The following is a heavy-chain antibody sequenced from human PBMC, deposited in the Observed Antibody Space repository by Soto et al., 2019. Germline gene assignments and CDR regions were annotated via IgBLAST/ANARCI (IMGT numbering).Heavy chain of an antibody. J-gene: IGHJ5*02. Sequence: PGGSLRLSCAASGFTFRSYTMHWVRQAPGKGLEWVSAISGSGVSTYHADSVKGRFTISRDNSENTLYLQMNSLRVEDTAVYYCAKDLSGGDCPWGQGTLVTVSS. CDR3: AKDLSGGDCP. CDR2: ISGSGVST. V-gene: IGHV3-23*01. D-gene: IGHD2-21*02. CDR1: GFTFRSYT.